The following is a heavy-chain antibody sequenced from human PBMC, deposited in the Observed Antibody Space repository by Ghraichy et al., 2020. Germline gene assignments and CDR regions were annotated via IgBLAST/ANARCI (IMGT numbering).Heavy chain of an antibody. Sequence: GGSLRLSCAASGFPFSTYWMTWVCQAPGEGLEWVASIKQDGSEKYYVDSVKGRFTISRDNAKNSLYLQMNSLRAEDTAFYYCARPGFSNNWYFSSDYWGQGTLVTVSS. J-gene: IGHJ4*02. CDR1: GFPFSTYW. D-gene: IGHD6-13*01. V-gene: IGHV3-7*03. CDR2: IKQDGSEK. CDR3: ARPGFSNNWYFSSDY.